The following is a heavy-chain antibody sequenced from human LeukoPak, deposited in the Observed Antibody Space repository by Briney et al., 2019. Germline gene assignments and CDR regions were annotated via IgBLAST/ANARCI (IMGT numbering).Heavy chain of an antibody. J-gene: IGHJ5*02. V-gene: IGHV3-9*01. CDR3: AKGGNEAATFSSIDP. Sequence: GGSLRLSCAASGFTFDDYAMHWVRQAPGKGLEWVSGISCVSGSIGYADSVKGRFTISKDNAKNSLYLQMNSLRAEDTALYYCAKGGNEAATFSSIDPWGQGTLVTVSS. D-gene: IGHD2-15*01. CDR1: GFTFDDYA. CDR2: ISCVSGSI.